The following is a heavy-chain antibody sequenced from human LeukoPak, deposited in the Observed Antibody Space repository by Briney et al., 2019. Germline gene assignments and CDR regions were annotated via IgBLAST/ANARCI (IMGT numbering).Heavy chain of an antibody. D-gene: IGHD6-6*01. CDR2: ISGSGGIT. CDR1: GFTFSSYA. V-gene: IGHV3-23*01. Sequence: GGSLRLSCADSGFTFSSYAMSWVRHAPGKGLEWVSAISGSGGITYYAHSVKGRFTISRDNSKNTLYLQMNSLRAEDTAVYYGARGCSSSSWSLFDYWGQGTLVTVSS. CDR3: ARGCSSSSWSLFDY. J-gene: IGHJ4*02.